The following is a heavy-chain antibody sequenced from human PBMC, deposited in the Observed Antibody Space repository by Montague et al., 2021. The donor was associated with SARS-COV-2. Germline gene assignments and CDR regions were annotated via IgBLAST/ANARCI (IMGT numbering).Heavy chain of an antibody. Sequence: SLRLSCAASGFTFSSYWMSWVRQTPGKGLEWVANIKPDGGEKYYVDSVKGRFTISRDNAKNSLNLQMDSLRAEDTAVYFCARDSGIVGATGGMDVWGQGTTVTVSS. D-gene: IGHD1-26*01. V-gene: IGHV3-7*03. CDR1: GFTFSSYW. J-gene: IGHJ6*02. CDR3: ARDSGIVGATGGMDV. CDR2: IKPDGGEK.